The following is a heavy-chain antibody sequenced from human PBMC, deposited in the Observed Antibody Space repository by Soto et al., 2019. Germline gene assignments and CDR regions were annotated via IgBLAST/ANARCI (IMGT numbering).Heavy chain of an antibody. V-gene: IGHV3-21*01. Sequence: GGSLRLSCAASGFTFSSYGMHWVRQAPGKGLEWVSSISSSSSYIYSADSGKGRFTISRDNAKNSLYLQMNILRAEDTAVYYCARDLGYCSGGSCSLPLEFDYWGQGTLVTVSS. CDR2: ISSSSSYI. J-gene: IGHJ4*02. D-gene: IGHD2-15*01. CDR1: GFTFSSYG. CDR3: ARDLGYCSGGSCSLPLEFDY.